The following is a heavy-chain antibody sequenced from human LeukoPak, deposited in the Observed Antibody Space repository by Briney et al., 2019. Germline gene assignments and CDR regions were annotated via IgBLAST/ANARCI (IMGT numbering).Heavy chain of an antibody. CDR3: ARGSSWYNWFDP. J-gene: IGHJ5*02. V-gene: IGHV3-7*03. Sequence: GGSLRLSCAASGFTFAGSWMSWVRQAPGKGLEWVANIKGDGSAQYYLGSVKGRFTISRDNSENTLYLQMSSLRAEDTAVYYCARGSSWYNWFDPWGQGTPVTVSS. CDR1: GFTFAGSW. CDR2: IKGDGSAQ. D-gene: IGHD6-13*01.